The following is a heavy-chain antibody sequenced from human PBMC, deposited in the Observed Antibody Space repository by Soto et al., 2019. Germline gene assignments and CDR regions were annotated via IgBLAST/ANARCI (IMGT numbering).Heavy chain of an antibody. Sequence: GESLTISCKGSGYSFTSYWIGWVRQMPGKGLEWMGIIYPGDSDTRYSPSFQGQVTISADKSISTAYLQWSSLKASDTAMYYCAISTGTVTTGGYYYGMDVWGQGTTVTVSS. CDR3: AISTGTVTTGGYYYGMDV. J-gene: IGHJ6*02. D-gene: IGHD4-4*01. CDR1: GYSFTSYW. CDR2: IYPGDSDT. V-gene: IGHV5-51*01.